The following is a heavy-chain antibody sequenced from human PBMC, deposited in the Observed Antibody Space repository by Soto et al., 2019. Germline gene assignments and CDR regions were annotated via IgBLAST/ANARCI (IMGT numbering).Heavy chain of an antibody. CDR2: IWYDGSSK. Sequence: QVQLVESGGGVVQPGRSLRLSCAASGFTFSSYGMHWVRQAPGKGLEWVAVIWYDGSSKYYADSVKGRFTISRDNSRSTRYVQMHSLRAEDTAVYYCAIEVSEYYYYGMDVWGQVTTVTVSS. CDR3: AIEVSEYYYYGMDV. D-gene: IGHD2-8*01. J-gene: IGHJ6*02. V-gene: IGHV3-33*01. CDR1: GFTFSSYG.